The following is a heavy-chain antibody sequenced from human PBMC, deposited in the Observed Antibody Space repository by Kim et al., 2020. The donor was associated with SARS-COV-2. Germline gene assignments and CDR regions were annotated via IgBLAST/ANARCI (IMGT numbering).Heavy chain of an antibody. V-gene: IGHV3-66*01. J-gene: IGHJ6*02. D-gene: IGHD1-1*01. CDR3: ARDIWEPYYYYYGMDV. CDR2: IYSGGST. CDR1: GFTVSSNY. Sequence: GGSLRLSCAASGFTVSSNYMSWVRQAPGKGLEWVSVIYSGGSTYYADSVKGRFTISRDNSKNTLYLQMNSLRAEDTAVYYWARDIWEPYYYYYGMDVWGQGTTVTVSS.